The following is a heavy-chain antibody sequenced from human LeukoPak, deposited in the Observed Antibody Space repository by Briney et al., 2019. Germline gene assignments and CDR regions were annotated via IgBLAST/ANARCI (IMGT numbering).Heavy chain of an antibody. CDR1: GFTFSIYW. D-gene: IGHD1-26*01. CDR3: ARDLPTGTYRAYFDN. V-gene: IGHV3-74*01. Sequence: GGSLRLSCAASGFTFSIYWVHWVRQAPGKGLVWVSSINSDGSSTSYADSVKGRFTISRDNAEKSVYLQMNSLRAEDTAVYYCARDLPTGTYRAYFDNWGQGTLVTVSS. J-gene: IGHJ4*02. CDR2: INSDGSST.